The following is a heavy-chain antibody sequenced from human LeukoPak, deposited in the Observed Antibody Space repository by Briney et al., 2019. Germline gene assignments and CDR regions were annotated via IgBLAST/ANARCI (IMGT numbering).Heavy chain of an antibody. Sequence: SETLSLTCTVSGGSISSGDYYWSWIRQPPGKGLEYIGYFYSSGSTYYNPSLKSRVTISVDTSKNQFSLKLSSVTAADTAVYYCARLLNGYCSSTSCTWFDPWGQGTLVTVSS. V-gene: IGHV4-30-4*01. D-gene: IGHD2-2*03. CDR3: ARLLNGYCSSTSCTWFDP. CDR1: GGSISSGDYY. J-gene: IGHJ5*02. CDR2: FYSSGST.